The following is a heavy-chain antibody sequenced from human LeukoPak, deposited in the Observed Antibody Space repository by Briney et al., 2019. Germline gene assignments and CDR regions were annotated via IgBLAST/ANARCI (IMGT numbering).Heavy chain of an antibody. CDR1: GFTFSDYA. CDR2: ISGSGGST. CDR3: AKDGVDFGFGEGGPAGWLDYYYYGMDV. D-gene: IGHD3-10*01. Sequence: PGGSLRLSCVVSGFTFSDYAMSWVRQAPGKGLEWVSAISGSGGSTYYADSVKGRFTISRDNSKNTLYLQMNSLRAEDTAVYYCAKDGVDFGFGEGGPAGWLDYYYYGMDVWGQGTTVTVSS. J-gene: IGHJ6*02. V-gene: IGHV3-23*01.